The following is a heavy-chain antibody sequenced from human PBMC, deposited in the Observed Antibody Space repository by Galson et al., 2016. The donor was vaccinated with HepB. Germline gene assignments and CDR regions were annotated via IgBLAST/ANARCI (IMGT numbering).Heavy chain of an antibody. CDR3: ARDPSYYSGMDV. V-gene: IGHV3-74*01. Sequence: STTLSGADSGFTFSSYDMLCVRQAPGKGLVWVSRINRDESSTSYADYVKGRFTISRDNVKNTLYLQMNSLRAEDTAVYYCARDPSYYSGMDVWGQGTTVTVSS. CDR2: INRDESST. J-gene: IGHJ6*02. CDR1: GFTFSSYD.